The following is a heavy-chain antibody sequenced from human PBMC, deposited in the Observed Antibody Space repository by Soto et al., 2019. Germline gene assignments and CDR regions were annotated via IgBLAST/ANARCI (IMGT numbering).Heavy chain of an antibody. CDR3: ARVHTTPGPFDY. CDR2: IIPIFGTA. J-gene: IGHJ4*02. Sequence: QVQLVQSGAEVKKPGSSVKVSCKASGGTFSSYAISWVRQAPGQGLEWTGGIIPIFGTANYAQKFQGRVTISADVSTSTAYMELSSLRSEGTPVYCYARVHTTPGPFDYWGQGTLVTVSS. D-gene: IGHD1-26*01. V-gene: IGHV1-69*12. CDR1: GGTFSSYA.